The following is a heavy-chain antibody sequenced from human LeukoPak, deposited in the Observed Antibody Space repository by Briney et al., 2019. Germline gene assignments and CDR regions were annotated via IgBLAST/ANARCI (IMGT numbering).Heavy chain of an antibody. CDR3: ARANLDPYYYYMDV. J-gene: IGHJ6*03. CDR2: ISSSSSTI. V-gene: IGHV3-48*01. CDR1: GFTFSSYS. Sequence: PGGSLRLSCAASGFTFSSYSMNWVRQAPGKGLEWVSYISSSSSTIYYADSVKGRFTISRDNAKNSLYLQMNSLRAEDTAVYYCARANLDPYYYYMDVWGKGTTVTVSS.